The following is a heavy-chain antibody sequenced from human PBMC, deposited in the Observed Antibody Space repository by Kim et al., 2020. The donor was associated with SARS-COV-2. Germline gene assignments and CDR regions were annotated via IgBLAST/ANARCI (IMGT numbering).Heavy chain of an antibody. Sequence: GGSLRLSCAASGFTFGGNWMTWVRQAAGKGLEWVACINQDGSQKYYVDSAKGRFTISRDNAKNSVYLQMNSLRGEDTAVYYCARGRGVDYWVQGTLVTVS. V-gene: IGHV3-7*04. CDR3: ARGRGVDY. CDR2: INQDGSQK. J-gene: IGHJ4*02. CDR1: GFTFGGNW.